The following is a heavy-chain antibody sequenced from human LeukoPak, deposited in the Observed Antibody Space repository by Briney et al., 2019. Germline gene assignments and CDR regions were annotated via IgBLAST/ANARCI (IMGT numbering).Heavy chain of an antibody. V-gene: IGHV3-30*02. CDR3: ARDRVAATWTVFDY. Sequence: GGSLRLSCAASGFTFSSYGMHWVRQAPGKGLEWVAFIRYDGSNKYYADSVKGRFTISRDNSKNTLYLQMNSLRAEDTAVYYCARDRVAATWTVFDYWGQGTLVTVSS. CDR1: GFTFSSYG. J-gene: IGHJ4*02. CDR2: IRYDGSNK. D-gene: IGHD2-15*01.